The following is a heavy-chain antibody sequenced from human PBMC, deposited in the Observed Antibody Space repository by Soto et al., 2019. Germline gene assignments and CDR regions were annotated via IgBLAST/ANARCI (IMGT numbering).Heavy chain of an antibody. CDR2: ISGAGGTT. V-gene: IGHV3-23*01. Sequence: EVQLLESGGGLVQPGGSLRLSCAASGFTFSTYAMSWVRQAPGKGLEWVAAISGAGGTTHYADSVKGRFTISRDKSKNTLYLQMSSLRAEDTAVYYCAKRGIIGTPYYYYFYMDVWGKGTTVIVSS. CDR3: AKRGIIGTPYYYYFYMDV. D-gene: IGHD1-7*01. CDR1: GFTFSTYA. J-gene: IGHJ6*03.